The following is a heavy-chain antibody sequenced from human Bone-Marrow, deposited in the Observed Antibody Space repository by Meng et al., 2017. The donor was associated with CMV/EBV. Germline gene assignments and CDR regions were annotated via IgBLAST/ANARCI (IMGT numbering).Heavy chain of an antibody. CDR2: INPSGGST. CDR1: GHTFSDYY. J-gene: IGHJ4*02. Sequence: ASVKVSCKTSGHTFSDYYLHWVRQAPGQGLEWMGIINPSGGSTSYAQKFQGRVTMTRDTSTSTVYMELSSLRSEDTAVYYCAREGRSSSSGDYWGQGTLVTVSS. V-gene: IGHV1-46*01. CDR3: AREGRSSSSGDY. D-gene: IGHD6-6*01.